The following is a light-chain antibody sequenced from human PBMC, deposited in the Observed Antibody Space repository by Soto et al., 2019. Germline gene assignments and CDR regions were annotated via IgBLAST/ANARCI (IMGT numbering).Light chain of an antibody. Sequence: QSALTQPASVSGSPGQSITISCTGTSSDVGGYNSVAWYQQHPGKAPKLMIYDVTNRPSGVSNRFSGSKSGNTASLTISGLQAEDEADYHCSSYTTTNTYVVFGGGTKLTVL. CDR2: DVT. J-gene: IGLJ2*01. CDR1: SSDVGGYNS. CDR3: SSYTTTNTYVV. V-gene: IGLV2-14*01.